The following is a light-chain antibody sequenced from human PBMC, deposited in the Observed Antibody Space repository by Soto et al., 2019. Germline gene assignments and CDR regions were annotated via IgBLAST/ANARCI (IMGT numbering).Light chain of an antibody. CDR3: SSYTSSSPL. V-gene: IGLV2-14*01. CDR1: SSDVGGYNY. CDR2: EVS. J-gene: IGLJ2*01. Sequence: QSALTQPASVSGSPGQSITISCTGTSSDVGGYNYVSWYQQHPGKAPKLMIYEVSNRPSGVSNRFSGSKSGNTASLTISGLQADDEADYYCSSYTSSSPLFGGGTKLTVL.